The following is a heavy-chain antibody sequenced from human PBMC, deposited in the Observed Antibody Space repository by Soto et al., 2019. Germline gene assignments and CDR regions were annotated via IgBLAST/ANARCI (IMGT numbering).Heavy chain of an antibody. CDR2: FHSDGSTT. CDR1: GFTFNYYW. CDR3: VRGDKGGFDL. Sequence: EVQLVESEGGLVQRGGSLRLSCAASGFTFNYYWMHWVRQAPGQGLVWVSHFHSDGSTTTYADSVKGRFTISRDNAKNTLYLQMNSLRAEDTAVYYCVRGDKGGFDLWGQGTTVTVSS. D-gene: IGHD2-21*02. J-gene: IGHJ3*01. V-gene: IGHV3-74*01.